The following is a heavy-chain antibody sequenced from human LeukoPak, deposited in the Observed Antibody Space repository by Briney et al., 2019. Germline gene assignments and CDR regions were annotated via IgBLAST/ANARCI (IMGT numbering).Heavy chain of an antibody. J-gene: IGHJ4*02. V-gene: IGHV3-66*01. CDR1: GFSVSSRY. CDR3: AGENNWNPVPGGY. Sequence: GGSLTLSCAGSGFSVSSRYMRWVRQAPGKGLEWVSVIYSAGSTYYADSVKGRFTISRHNSNNTLCLQMNSLRAEDTAVYCCAGENNWNPVPGGYWGQGTLVTVSS. CDR2: IYSAGST. D-gene: IGHD1-1*01.